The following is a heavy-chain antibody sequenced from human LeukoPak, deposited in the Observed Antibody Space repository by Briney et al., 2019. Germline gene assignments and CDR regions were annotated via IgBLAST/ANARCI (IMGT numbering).Heavy chain of an antibody. CDR2: ISGSGGST. D-gene: IGHD3-22*01. J-gene: IGHJ4*02. V-gene: IGHV3-23*01. Sequence: PGGSLRLSCAASGFTFSSYGMSWVRQAPGKGLEWVSAISGSGGSTYYADSVKGRFTISRDNSKNTLYLQMNSLRAEDTAVYYCARPPTMIAARNYFDYWGQGTLVTVSS. CDR1: GFTFSSYG. CDR3: ARPPTMIAARNYFDY.